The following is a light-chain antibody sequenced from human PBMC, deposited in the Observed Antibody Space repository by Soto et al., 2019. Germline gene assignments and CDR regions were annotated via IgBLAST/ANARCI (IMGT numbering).Light chain of an antibody. V-gene: IGKV1-12*01. J-gene: IGKJ3*01. Sequence: DIQMTQLPSAMYASVGDRVTITCRASQGISRWLAWYHQKPGKAPNLLIYSASTLNSGVPSRFSGSGSGTDFTLTISSLQPEDFGTYYCQQTNSFPLTFGPGTKVAMK. CDR1: QGISRW. CDR3: QQTNSFPLT. CDR2: SAS.